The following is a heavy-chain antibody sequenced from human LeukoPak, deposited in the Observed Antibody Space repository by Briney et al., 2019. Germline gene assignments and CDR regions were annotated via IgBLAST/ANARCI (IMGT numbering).Heavy chain of an antibody. J-gene: IGHJ4*02. CDR2: IRSDGSDE. CDR1: GFPFTETW. Sequence: PGGSLRLSCATSGFPFTETWMHWVRQVPGKGLVWVSRIRSDGSDERYAEAVKGRFTISRDNAKNTLYLQMNSLRDEDTAVYYCARGWFHAIDYWGQGTLVTVSS. CDR3: ARGWFHAIDY. V-gene: IGHV3-74*01. D-gene: IGHD2/OR15-2a*01.